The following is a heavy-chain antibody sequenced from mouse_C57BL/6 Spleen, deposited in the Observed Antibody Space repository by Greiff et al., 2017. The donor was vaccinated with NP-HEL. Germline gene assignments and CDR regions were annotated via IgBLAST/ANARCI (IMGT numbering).Heavy chain of an antibody. J-gene: IGHJ4*01. CDR3: ARPGQGAMDY. Sequence: VKLQESGAELVKPGASVKISCKASGYAFSSYWMNWVKQRPGKGLEWIGQIYPGDGDTNYNGKFKGKATLTADKSSSTAYMQLSSLTSEDSAVYFCARPGQGAMDYWGQGTSVTVSS. CDR2: IYPGDGDT. V-gene: IGHV1-80*01. CDR1: GYAFSSYW.